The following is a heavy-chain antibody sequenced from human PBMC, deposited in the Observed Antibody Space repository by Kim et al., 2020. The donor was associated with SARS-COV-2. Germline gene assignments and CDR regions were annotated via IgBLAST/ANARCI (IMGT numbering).Heavy chain of an antibody. Sequence: SLKSRVTISVDTSKNQFSLKLSSVTAADTAVYYCARVIKSGSYYRDYFDYWGQGTLVTVSS. CDR3: ARVIKSGSYYRDYFDY. V-gene: IGHV4-59*01. D-gene: IGHD3-10*01. J-gene: IGHJ4*02.